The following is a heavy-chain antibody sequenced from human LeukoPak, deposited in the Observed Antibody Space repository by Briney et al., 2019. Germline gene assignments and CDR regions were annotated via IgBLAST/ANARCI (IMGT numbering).Heavy chain of an antibody. CDR1: GFTFSSYG. CDR3: ARDFEARATLSLTSDY. Sequence: GGSLRLSCAASGFTFSSYGMHWVRQAPGKGLEWVSSISSSSSYIYYADSVKGRFTISRDNAKNSLYLQMNSLRAEDTAVYYCARDFEARATLSLTSDYWGQGTLVTVSS. D-gene: IGHD1-26*01. V-gene: IGHV3-21*01. CDR2: ISSSSSYI. J-gene: IGHJ4*02.